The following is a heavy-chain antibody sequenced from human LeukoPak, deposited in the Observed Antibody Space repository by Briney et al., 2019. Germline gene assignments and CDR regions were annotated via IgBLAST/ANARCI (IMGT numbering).Heavy chain of an antibody. CDR3: AKDRDVVATIILFDY. D-gene: IGHD5-12*01. CDR2: TSGSGGST. J-gene: IGHJ4*02. Sequence: GGSLRLSCAASGFTFSSYAMSWVRQAPGKGLEWVSATSGSGGSTYYADSVKGRFTISRDNSKNTLYLQMNSLRAEDTAVYYCAKDRDVVATIILFDYWGQGTLVTVSS. CDR1: GFTFSSYA. V-gene: IGHV3-23*01.